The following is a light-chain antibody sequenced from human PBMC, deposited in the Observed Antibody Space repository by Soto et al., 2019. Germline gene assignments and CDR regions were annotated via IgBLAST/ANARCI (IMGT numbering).Light chain of an antibody. CDR1: SRDVAVYSY. CDR2: DVT. Sequence: QSALTQPRSVSGSPGQSVTVSCTGTSRDVAVYSYVSWFQQHPGKAPQPLIYDVTKRPSGVPDRFSGSKSGNRGALTISGLQAEDQPEYFCSSSAGSYTWMFGSGTKVTVL. CDR3: SSSAGSYTWM. V-gene: IGLV2-11*01. J-gene: IGLJ1*01.